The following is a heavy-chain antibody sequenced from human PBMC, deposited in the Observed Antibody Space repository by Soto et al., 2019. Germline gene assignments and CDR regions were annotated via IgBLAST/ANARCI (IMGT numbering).Heavy chain of an antibody. Sequence: SETLSLTCTVSGGSISSYYWSWIRQPPGKGLEWIGYIYYSGSTNYNPSLKSRVTISVDTSKNQFSLKLSSVTAADTAVYYCARELRIRYCSSTSCEPYFDYWGQGTLVTVSS. J-gene: IGHJ4*02. CDR2: IYYSGST. CDR3: ARELRIRYCSSTSCEPYFDY. D-gene: IGHD2-2*01. V-gene: IGHV4-59*01. CDR1: GGSISSYY.